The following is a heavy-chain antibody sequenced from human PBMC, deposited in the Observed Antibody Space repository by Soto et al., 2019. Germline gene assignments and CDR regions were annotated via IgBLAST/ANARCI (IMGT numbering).Heavy chain of an antibody. CDR2: IFSNDEK. CDR3: ARHGRGVGARPLDY. D-gene: IGHD1-26*01. V-gene: IGHV2-26*01. Sequence: QVTLKESGPVLVKPTETLTLTCSVSGFSLSNARMGVSWIRQPPGKALEWLAHIFSNDEKSYSTSLKIRVTSSRDTSKRQGVLTMTNMDPVDTATYYCARHGRGVGARPLDYWGQGTLVTVSS. CDR1: GFSLSNARMG. J-gene: IGHJ4*02.